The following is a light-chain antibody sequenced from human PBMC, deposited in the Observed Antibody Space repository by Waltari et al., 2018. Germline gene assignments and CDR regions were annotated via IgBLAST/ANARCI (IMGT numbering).Light chain of an antibody. J-gene: IGLJ3*02. V-gene: IGLV2-8*01. CDR1: SSDY. CDR2: EVS. Sequence: QSALTQPPSASGSPGQSVTIACTGTSSDYVSWFQPHPGKAPKLMISEVSKRPSGVPDRFSGSKSGNTASLTVSGLQADDEAHYYCSSYADNTLVFGGGTKLTVL. CDR3: SSYADNTLV.